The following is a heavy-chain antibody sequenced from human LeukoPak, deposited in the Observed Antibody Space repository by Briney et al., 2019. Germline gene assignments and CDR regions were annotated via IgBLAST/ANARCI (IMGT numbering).Heavy chain of an antibody. V-gene: IGHV1-8*01. J-gene: IGHJ5*02. CDR3: ARGRLVVRRVIITEKWFDP. CDR1: VYTFTIYD. CDR2: MNPDRGNP. D-gene: IGHD3-10*01. Sequence: ASVKVSCKASVYTFTIYDIKWVRPDHGQGREWMGWMNPDRGNPGSAQKVQGRVTTTRNTSISTAYIEMSSLRSEDTAVYYCARGRLVVRRVIITEKWFDPWGQGTLVTVSS.